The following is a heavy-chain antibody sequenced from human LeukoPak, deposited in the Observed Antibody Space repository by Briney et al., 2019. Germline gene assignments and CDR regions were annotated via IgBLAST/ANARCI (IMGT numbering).Heavy chain of an antibody. J-gene: IGHJ3*02. V-gene: IGHV4-4*02. CDR2: IYHTGRT. CDR1: GGSISNGNW. CDR3: ARHNSEPTMVRGVITENAFDI. Sequence: SETLSLTCGVSGGSISNGNWWSWVRQPPGKGLEWIGEIYHTGRTNYNPSLKSRVSISVDKSKNQLSLNLNSVTAADTAVYYCARHNSEPTMVRGVITENAFDIWGQGTMVTVSS. D-gene: IGHD3-10*01.